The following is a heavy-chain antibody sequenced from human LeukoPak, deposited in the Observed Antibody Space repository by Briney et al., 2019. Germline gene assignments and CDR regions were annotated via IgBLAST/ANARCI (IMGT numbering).Heavy chain of an antibody. D-gene: IGHD1-1*01. V-gene: IGHV3-23*01. CDR2: ISGSGGST. J-gene: IGHJ6*03. CDR1: GFTFSRYA. Sequence: PGGSLRLSCAASGFTFSRYAMTWVRQAPGKGLEWVSVISGSGGSTYHADSVKGRFTISRDNSKITLYLQMNSLRAEDTAVYYCAKNDGNLPYYYYYMDVWGKGTTVTVPS. CDR3: AKNDGNLPYYYYYMDV.